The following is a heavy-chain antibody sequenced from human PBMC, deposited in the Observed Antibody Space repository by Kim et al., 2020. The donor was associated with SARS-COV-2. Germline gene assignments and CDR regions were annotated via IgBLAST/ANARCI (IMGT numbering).Heavy chain of an antibody. D-gene: IGHD6-13*01. CDR2: VFYTGSA. V-gene: IGHV4-4*02. CDR3: ARNEAGASYFDY. Sequence: SETLSLTCAVSGVSITRHNWSWVRQTPGNVLEWIGEVFYTGSANYNPSLKSRVTMSVDTSKKQVSLRLTSVTAADTALYYCARNEAGASYFDYWGQGTLV. CDR1: GVSITRHNW. J-gene: IGHJ4*02.